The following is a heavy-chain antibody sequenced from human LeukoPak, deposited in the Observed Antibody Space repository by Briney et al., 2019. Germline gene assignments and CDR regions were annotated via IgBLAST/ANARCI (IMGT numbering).Heavy chain of an antibody. Sequence: SLRLSCAASGFTFDDYAMHWVRQAPGKGLEWVSSITWNGGSIGYADSVKGRFTISRDNAKNSPYLQMNSLRADDTALYYCAKAYYFGSGSYSGPFDYWGQGTLVTVSS. CDR3: AKAYYFGSGSYSGPFDY. D-gene: IGHD3-10*01. CDR1: GFTFDDYA. V-gene: IGHV3-9*01. J-gene: IGHJ4*02. CDR2: ITWNGGSI.